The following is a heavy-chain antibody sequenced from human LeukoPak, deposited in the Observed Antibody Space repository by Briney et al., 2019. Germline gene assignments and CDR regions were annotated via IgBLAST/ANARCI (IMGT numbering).Heavy chain of an antibody. CDR2: IYYSGST. V-gene: IGHV4-39*01. D-gene: IGHD1-26*01. J-gene: IGHJ4*02. CDR3: ASYGSGSYYMRYFDY. CDR1: GGSISSSSYY. Sequence: SETLSLTCTVSGGSISSSSYYWGWIRQPPGKGLEWIGSIYYSGSTYYNPSLKSRVTISVDTSKNQFSLKLSSVTAADTAVYYCASYGSGSYYMRYFDYWGQGTLVTVSS.